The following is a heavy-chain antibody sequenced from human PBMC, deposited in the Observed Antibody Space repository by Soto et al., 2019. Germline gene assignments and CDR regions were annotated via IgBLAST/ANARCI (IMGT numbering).Heavy chain of an antibody. CDR1: GFSLTTSGVG. J-gene: IGHJ4*02. Sequence: QITLKESGLTLVKPTQTLTLTCTFSGFSLTTSGVGVAWIRQFPGKAPEWLGLVDWNDDKRYSPSLNSRLTITKDTSKNQVVLTMTNIDPVDTGTYYCAHRGISRFVLGMYYFDSWGQGTLVTVSA. CDR3: AHRGISRFVLGMYYFDS. CDR2: VDWNDDK. V-gene: IGHV2-5*01. D-gene: IGHD3-9*01.